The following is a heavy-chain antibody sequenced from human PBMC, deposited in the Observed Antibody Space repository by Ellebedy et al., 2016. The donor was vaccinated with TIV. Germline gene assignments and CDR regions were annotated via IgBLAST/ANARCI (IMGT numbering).Heavy chain of an antibody. D-gene: IGHD5-24*01. CDR2: ISTNSSYI. CDR1: GFTFSSYT. Sequence: GESLKISCAASGFTFSSYTLNWVRQAPGKGLEWVSSISTNSSYIYYADSVKGRFTISRDNAKNSLFLQMNSLRAEDTAVYYCARATSGFDYWGQGALATVSS. CDR3: ARATSGFDY. V-gene: IGHV3-21*04. J-gene: IGHJ4*02.